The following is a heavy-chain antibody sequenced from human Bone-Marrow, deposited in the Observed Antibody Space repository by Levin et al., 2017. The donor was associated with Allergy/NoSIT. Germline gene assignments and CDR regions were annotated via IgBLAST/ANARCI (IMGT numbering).Heavy chain of an antibody. CDR3: AKGLNWGSPNTFDN. J-gene: IGHJ4*02. D-gene: IGHD7-27*01. CDR2: INWNRGII. CDR1: GFTFDDFA. Sequence: GGSLRLSCAASGFTFDDFAMHWVRQVPGKGLEWVSGINWNRGIIGYADSVKDRFTISRDNARNSLFLQMNSLGPEDTALYYCAKGLNWGSPNTFDNWGQGTLVTVSS. V-gene: IGHV3-9*01.